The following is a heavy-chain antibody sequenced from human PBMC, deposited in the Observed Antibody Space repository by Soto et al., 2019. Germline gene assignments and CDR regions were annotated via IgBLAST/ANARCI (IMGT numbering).Heavy chain of an antibody. Sequence: ASVKVSCKASGYTFTSYAMHWVRQAPGQRLEWMGWINAGNGNTKYSQKFQGRVTITRDTSASTAYMELSSLRSEDTAVYYCARGPLVVVVAATPLAYSWFEPWGQGTLVTVSS. CDR1: GYTFTSYA. V-gene: IGHV1-3*01. D-gene: IGHD2-15*01. CDR2: INAGNGNT. J-gene: IGHJ5*02. CDR3: ARGPLVVVVAATPLAYSWFEP.